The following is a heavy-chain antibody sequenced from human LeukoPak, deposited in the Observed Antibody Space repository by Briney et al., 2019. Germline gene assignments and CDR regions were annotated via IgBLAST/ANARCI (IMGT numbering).Heavy chain of an antibody. D-gene: IGHD3-22*01. Sequence: GGSLRLSCAASGFTFSSYAMYWVRQSPGKGLEWVAVISYDGSNKYYADSVKGRFAISRDNSKNTLYLQMNSLRAEDTAVYYCARDARTVGITMIVVGFDYWGQGTLVTVSS. CDR1: GFTFSSYA. V-gene: IGHV3-30*09. CDR2: ISYDGSNK. J-gene: IGHJ4*02. CDR3: ARDARTVGITMIVVGFDY.